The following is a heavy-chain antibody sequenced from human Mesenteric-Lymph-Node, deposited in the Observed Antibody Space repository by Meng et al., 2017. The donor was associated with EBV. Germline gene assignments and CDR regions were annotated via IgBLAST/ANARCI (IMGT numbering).Heavy chain of an antibody. CDR3: SNLPYSY. J-gene: IGHJ4*02. Sequence: EVDLLGAGGGLVKPGGSLRLSCAASGFTFNIYDMNWVRQAPGRGLEWVSGISGSGGTRYYADSVKGRFSISRDNSGNTVYLQMNSLRVEDTAVYYCSNLPYSYWGQGTLVTVSS. CDR2: ISGSGGTR. V-gene: IGHV3-23*01. D-gene: IGHD4-11*01. CDR1: GFTFNIYD.